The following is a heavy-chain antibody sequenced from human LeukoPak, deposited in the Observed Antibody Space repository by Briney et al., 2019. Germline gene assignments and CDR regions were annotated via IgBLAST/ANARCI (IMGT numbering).Heavy chain of an antibody. CDR2: IYYSGST. D-gene: IGHD2-21*01. J-gene: IGHJ4*02. V-gene: IGHV4-59*01. Sequence: SETLSLTCTVSGGSISSYYWSWIRQPPGKGLEWIGYIYYSGSTNYNPSLKSRVTISVDTSKNQFSLKLSSVTAADTAVHYCARSQGIGYFDYWGQGTLVTVSS. CDR1: GGSISSYY. CDR3: ARSQGIGYFDY.